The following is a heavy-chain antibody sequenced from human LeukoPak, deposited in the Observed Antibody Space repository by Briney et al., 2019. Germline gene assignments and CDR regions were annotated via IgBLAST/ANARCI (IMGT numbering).Heavy chain of an antibody. J-gene: IGHJ4*02. CDR1: GDSVSSNSAT. CDR2: TYYRSKWSN. CDR3: VRCYYDSSDNPRFDY. D-gene: IGHD3-22*01. Sequence: SQTLSLTCAISGDSVSSNSATWNWIRQSPSRGLEWLGRTYYRSKWSNDYAVSVKSRITINPDISKNHFSLQLSSVTPEDTAVYYCVRCYYDSSDNPRFDYWGQGTLVTVSS. V-gene: IGHV6-1*01.